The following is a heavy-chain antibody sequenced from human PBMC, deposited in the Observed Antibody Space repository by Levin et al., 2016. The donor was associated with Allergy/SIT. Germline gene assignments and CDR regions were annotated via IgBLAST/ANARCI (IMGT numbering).Heavy chain of an antibody. D-gene: IGHD5-18*01. J-gene: IGHJ5*02. CDR3: ARGGYGWFDP. Sequence: GESLKISCAASGFTFSDYYMSWIRQAPGKGLEWVSYISSSSSYTNYADSVKGRFTISRDNAKNSLYLQMNSLRAEDTAVYYCARGGYGWFDPWGQGTLVTVSS. V-gene: IGHV3-11*05. CDR2: ISSSSSYT. CDR1: GFTFSDYY.